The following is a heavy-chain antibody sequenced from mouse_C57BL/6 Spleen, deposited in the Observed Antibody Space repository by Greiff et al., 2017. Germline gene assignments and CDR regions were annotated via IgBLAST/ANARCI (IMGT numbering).Heavy chain of an antibody. CDR2: IDPSDSYT. V-gene: IGHV1-69*01. CDR1: GYTFTSYW. J-gene: IGHJ1*03. CDR3: ARSTTVVATPYWYFEV. Sequence: VQLQQPGAELVMPGASVKLSCKASGYTFTSYWMHWVKQRPGQGLEWIGEIDPSDSYTNYNQKFKGKSTLTVDKSSSTAYMQLSSLTSEDSAVYYCARSTTVVATPYWYFEVWGTGTTVTVSS. D-gene: IGHD1-1*01.